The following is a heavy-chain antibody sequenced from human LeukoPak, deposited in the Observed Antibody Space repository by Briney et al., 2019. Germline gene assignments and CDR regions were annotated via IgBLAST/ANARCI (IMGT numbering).Heavy chain of an antibody. CDR1: GGSISSGDYY. CDR2: INYSGGT. Sequence: PSQTLSLTCTVSGGSISSGDYYWSWIRQPPGKGLEWIGYINYSGGTYYNPSLKSRVTISGDTSKNQFSLQLSSVTAADTAVYYCARGGDIVSTPFDYWGQGTLVTVSS. V-gene: IGHV4-30-4*01. D-gene: IGHD5/OR15-5a*01. CDR3: ARGGDIVSTPFDY. J-gene: IGHJ4*02.